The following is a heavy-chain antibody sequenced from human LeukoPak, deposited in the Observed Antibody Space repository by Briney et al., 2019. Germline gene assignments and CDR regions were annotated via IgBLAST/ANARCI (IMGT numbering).Heavy chain of an antibody. D-gene: IGHD1-26*01. CDR2: IIPIFGTA. J-gene: IGHJ6*03. CDR3: ARVGWERTYYYYYYMDV. V-gene: IGHV1-69*05. Sequence: SVKVSFKASGGTFSSYAISWVRQAPGQGLEWMGGIIPIFGTANYAQKFQGRVTITTDESTSTAYMELSSLRSEDTAVYYCARVGWERTYYYYYYMDVWGKGTTVTVSS. CDR1: GGTFSSYA.